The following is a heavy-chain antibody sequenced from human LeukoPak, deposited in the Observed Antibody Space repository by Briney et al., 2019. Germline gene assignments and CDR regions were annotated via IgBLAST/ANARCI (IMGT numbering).Heavy chain of an antibody. CDR2: IRYDGSNK. J-gene: IGHJ3*02. D-gene: IGHD4-17*01. Sequence: PGGSLRLXCAASGFTCSSYGMHWVRRAPGKGLESVAFIRYDGSNKYYADSVKGRFTISRDNSKNTLYLQMNSLRAEDTAVYYCAKDGDYGDYVSAFDIWGQGTMVTVSS. V-gene: IGHV3-30*02. CDR1: GFTCSSYG. CDR3: AKDGDYGDYVSAFDI.